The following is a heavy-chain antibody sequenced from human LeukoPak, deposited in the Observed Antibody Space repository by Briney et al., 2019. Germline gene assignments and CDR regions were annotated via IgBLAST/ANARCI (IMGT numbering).Heavy chain of an antibody. CDR1: GFTFSSYA. D-gene: IGHD6-6*01. V-gene: IGHV3-21*01. J-gene: IGHJ6*03. CDR2: ISSSSSYI. Sequence: GGSLRLSCAASGFTFSSYAMHWVRQAPGKGLEWVSSISSSSSYIYYAASVKGRFTISRDNAKNSLYLQMHRLRAEDTAVYYCAREGSSSSYYYYYYMDVWGKGTTVTVSS. CDR3: AREGSSSSYYYYYYMDV.